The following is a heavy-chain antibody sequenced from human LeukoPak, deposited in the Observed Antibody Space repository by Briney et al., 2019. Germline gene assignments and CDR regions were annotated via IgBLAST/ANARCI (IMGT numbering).Heavy chain of an antibody. V-gene: IGHV4-39*07. J-gene: IGHJ4*02. D-gene: IGHD3-10*01. Sequence: SETLSLTCTVSGGSISSSSYYWGWIHQPPGKGLEWIGSIYYSGSTYYNPSLKSRVTISVDTSKNQFSLKLSSVTAADTAVYYCARVLRGWGGQGSVDYWGQGTLVTVSS. CDR3: ARVLRGWGGQGSVDY. CDR1: GGSISSSSYY. CDR2: IYYSGST.